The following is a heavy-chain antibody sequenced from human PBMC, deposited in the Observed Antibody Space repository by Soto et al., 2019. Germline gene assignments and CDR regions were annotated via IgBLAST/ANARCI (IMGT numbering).Heavy chain of an antibody. Sequence: GGSLRLSCAASGFTFDDYAMHWVRQAPGKGLEWVSGISWNSGSIGYADSVKGRFTISRDNAKNSLYLQMNSLRAEDTALYYCAKDGGYSVATIFSAFDIWGQGTMVTVSS. CDR3: AKDGGYSVATIFSAFDI. CDR1: GFTFDDYA. J-gene: IGHJ3*02. V-gene: IGHV3-9*01. CDR2: ISWNSGSI. D-gene: IGHD5-12*01.